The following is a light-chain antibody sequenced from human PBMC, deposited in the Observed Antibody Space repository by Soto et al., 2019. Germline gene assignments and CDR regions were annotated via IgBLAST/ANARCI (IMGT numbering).Light chain of an antibody. CDR2: NAS. J-gene: IGKJ1*01. V-gene: IGKV1-5*03. Sequence: DIQMTQSPSTLSASVGDRVTIACRASQSINNWLAWYQQKPGKAPKLLIYNASNLESGVPSRFSGSGSGTEFTLTISSLQPDDFATYYCQHYNSYSEAFGQGTKVEIK. CDR3: QHYNSYSEA. CDR1: QSINNW.